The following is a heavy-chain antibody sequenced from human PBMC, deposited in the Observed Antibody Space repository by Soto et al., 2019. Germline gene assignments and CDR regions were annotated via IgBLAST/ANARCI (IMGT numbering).Heavy chain of an antibody. D-gene: IGHD6-6*01. V-gene: IGHV3-23*01. CDR2: ISGSGDNT. CDR1: KFTFSTYA. CDR3: AKDVEQLVRYRGYFDY. Sequence: GGSLRLSCAASKFTFSTYAMTWVRQAPGKGLEWVSDISGSGDNTYYVDSVKGRFTISRDNSKSTLYLQMNSLRAEDTAVYYCAKDVEQLVRYRGYFDYWGQGTLVTVSS. J-gene: IGHJ4*02.